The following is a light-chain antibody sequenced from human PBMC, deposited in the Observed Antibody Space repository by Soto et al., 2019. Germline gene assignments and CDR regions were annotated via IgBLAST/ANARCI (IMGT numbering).Light chain of an antibody. J-gene: IGKJ1*01. V-gene: IGKV3-15*01. CDR1: QSVSSN. CDR2: GAS. Sequence: EIVLTQSAGTLALSRGVRATLSCRASQSVSSNLAWYQQKPGQAPRLLIYGASTRATGIPARFSGSGSGADFTLTISSLQPEDFATYYCQQSYSTPRTFGQGTKVDIK. CDR3: QQSYSTPRT.